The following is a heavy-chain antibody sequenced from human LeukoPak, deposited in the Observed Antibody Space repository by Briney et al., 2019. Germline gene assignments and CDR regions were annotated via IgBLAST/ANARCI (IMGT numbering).Heavy chain of an antibody. J-gene: IGHJ3*02. D-gene: IGHD2-2*01. Sequence: PSETLSLTCTVSGGSISSSSYYWGWIRQPPGKGLEWIGSIYYSGSTYYNPSLKSRVTISVDTSKNQFSLKLSSVTAADTAVYYCARVIVVPAARDIGGAFDIWGQGTMVTVSS. V-gene: IGHV4-39*07. CDR1: GGSISSSSYY. CDR3: ARVIVVPAARDIGGAFDI. CDR2: IYYSGST.